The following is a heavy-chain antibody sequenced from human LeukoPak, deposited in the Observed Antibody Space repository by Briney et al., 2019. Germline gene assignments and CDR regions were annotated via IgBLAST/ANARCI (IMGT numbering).Heavy chain of an antibody. D-gene: IGHD5-24*01. CDR2: ISSSSSYI. J-gene: IGHJ4*02. V-gene: IGHV3-21*01. Sequence: PGGSLRLSCAASGFTFSSYSMNWVRQAPGKGLEWVSSISSSSSYIYYADSVKGRFTISRDNAKNSLYLQMNSLRAEDTAVYYCARAGRQMATITYSWGQGTLVTVSS. CDR3: ARAGRQMATITYS. CDR1: GFTFSSYS.